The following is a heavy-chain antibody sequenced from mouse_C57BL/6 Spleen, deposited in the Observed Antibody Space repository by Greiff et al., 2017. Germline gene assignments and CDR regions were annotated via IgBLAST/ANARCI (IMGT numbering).Heavy chain of an antibody. CDR1: GYTFTSYW. D-gene: IGHD1-1*01. V-gene: IGHV1-52*01. CDR2: IYPSDSET. Sequence: VQLQQSGAELVRPGSSVKLSCKASGYTFTSYWMHWVKQRPIQGLEWIGNIYPSDSETHYNQKFKDKATLTVDKSSSTAYMQLSSLTSDDSAVYYCATAPYYYGSYYFDYWGQGTTLTVSS. J-gene: IGHJ2*01. CDR3: ATAPYYYGSYYFDY.